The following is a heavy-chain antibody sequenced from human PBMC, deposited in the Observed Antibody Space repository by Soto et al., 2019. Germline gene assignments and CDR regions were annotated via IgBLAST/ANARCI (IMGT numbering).Heavy chain of an antibody. CDR1: GFTVSSNY. J-gene: IGHJ4*02. Sequence: GSLRLSCAASGFTVSSNYMSWVRQAPGKGLEWVSVIYSGGSTYYADSVKGRFTISRDNSKNTLYLQMNSLRAEDTAVYYCARDPGPFEHYFDYWGQGTLVTVSS. CDR3: ARDPGPFEHYFDY. CDR2: IYSGGST. V-gene: IGHV3-66*01. D-gene: IGHD3-9*01.